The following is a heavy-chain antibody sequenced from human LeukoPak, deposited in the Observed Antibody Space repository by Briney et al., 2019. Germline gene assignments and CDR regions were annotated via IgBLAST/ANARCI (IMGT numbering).Heavy chain of an antibody. Sequence: GRSLRLSCAASGFSLSSHGMHWVRQAPGKGLEWVAVRWYDGTYEYYADSVKGRFTISRDNSKNTLYLHMDSLRAEDTAVYYCARAGDYGDYLSYFDYWGQGTLVTVSS. CDR1: GFSLSSHG. D-gene: IGHD4-17*01. V-gene: IGHV3-33*01. CDR3: ARAGDYGDYLSYFDY. CDR2: RWYDGTYE. J-gene: IGHJ4*02.